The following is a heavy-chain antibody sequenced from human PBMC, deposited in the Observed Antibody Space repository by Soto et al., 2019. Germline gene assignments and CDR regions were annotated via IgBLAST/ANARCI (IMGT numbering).Heavy chain of an antibody. V-gene: IGHV3-23*01. CDR3: GKASAAHNVVGVSSPRAAAFDF. CDR1: GFRFDIYA. CDR2: ISGSGATT. Sequence: EVQLLESGGGQVQPGGSLRLSCTASGFRFDIYAMNWVRQAPGKGPEWIAVISGSGATTYHADSVKGRFTISRDNSKNTLFLNMANLRAEDTAVYYCGKASAAHNVVGVSSPRAAAFDFWGRGTLVTVSS. D-gene: IGHD2-21*01. J-gene: IGHJ4*02.